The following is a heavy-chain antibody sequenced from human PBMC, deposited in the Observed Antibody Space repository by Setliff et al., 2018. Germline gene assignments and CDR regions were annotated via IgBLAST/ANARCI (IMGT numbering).Heavy chain of an antibody. CDR3: ARDRQYCSSTSCYTSYFYYYAMDI. Sequence: PSETLSLTCGGYGGSISDYYWSWIRQPPGKGLEWIGEINHSGSTNHNPSLKSRVTISLDTSRNQVSLKLSSVTAADTAVYYCARDRQYCSSTSCYTSYFYYYAMDIWGQGTTVTVSS. D-gene: IGHD2-2*02. CDR2: INHSGST. J-gene: IGHJ6*02. V-gene: IGHV4-34*01. CDR1: GGSISDYY.